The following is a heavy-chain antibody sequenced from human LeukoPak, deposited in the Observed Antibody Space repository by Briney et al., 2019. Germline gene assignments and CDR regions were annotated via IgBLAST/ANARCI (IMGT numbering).Heavy chain of an antibody. D-gene: IGHD3-10*01. CDR3: ASCLFDYYYFDQ. J-gene: IGHJ4*02. CDR2: IYHSGTT. V-gene: IGHV4-4*02. CDR1: GDSITSHDW. Sequence: SETLSLTCAVSGDSITSHDWWSWVRQSPGKGLEWIGEIYHSGTTNYSPSLKSRVTISVDKSKNQLSLRLTSVTAADTAVYFCASCLFDYYYFDQWGQGTLVTVSS.